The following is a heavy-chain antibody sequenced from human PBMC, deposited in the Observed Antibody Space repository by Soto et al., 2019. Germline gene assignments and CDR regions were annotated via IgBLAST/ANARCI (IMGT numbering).Heavy chain of an antibody. CDR3: TRGQPVVVFMDWFDP. CDR2: MNPNSGNT. V-gene: IGHV1-8*01. Sequence: QVQLVQSGAEVKKPGASVKVSCKASGYSFTSYDINWVRQATGQGLEWMGWMNPNSGNTGYAQKFQGRVTMTRNTAISTAYMELSSLTSEDTAMYYCTRGQPVVVFMDWFDPWGQGTLVTVSS. J-gene: IGHJ5*02. CDR1: GYSFTSYD. D-gene: IGHD2-15*01.